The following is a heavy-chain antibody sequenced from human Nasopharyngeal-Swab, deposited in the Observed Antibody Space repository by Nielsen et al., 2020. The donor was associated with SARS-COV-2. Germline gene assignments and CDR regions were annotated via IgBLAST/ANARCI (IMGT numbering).Heavy chain of an antibody. V-gene: IGHV4-39*01. J-gene: IGHJ4*02. Sequence: WIRQPQGRGLEWIGNIYYNGNTYQNPSLKSRLTISVDKSKNQFSLQLSSVTAADTAVYYCVRSSSWYYFDYWAQGTQVTVSS. CDR3: VRSSSWYYFDY. D-gene: IGHD6-13*01. CDR2: IYYNGNT.